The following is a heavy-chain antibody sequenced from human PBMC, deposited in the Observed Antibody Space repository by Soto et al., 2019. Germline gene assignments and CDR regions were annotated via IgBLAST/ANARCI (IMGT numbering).Heavy chain of an antibody. CDR3: AGRLTTAASLDY. CDR1: GLSVSNNH. V-gene: IGHV3-53*01. D-gene: IGHD1-1*01. CDR2: IHGGGSA. Sequence: VQLVESGGGLIQPGGSLILSCAASGLSVSNNHMTWVRQAPGKGLEWVSLIHGGGSAYYADSVKGRFTISRDNSKNTLYLQMDSLRAEDTAIYYCAGRLTTAASLDYWGQGTLVTVSS. J-gene: IGHJ4*02.